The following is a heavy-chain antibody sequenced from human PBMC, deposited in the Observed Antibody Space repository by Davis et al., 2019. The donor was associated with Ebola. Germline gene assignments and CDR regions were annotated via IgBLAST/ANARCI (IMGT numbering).Heavy chain of an antibody. V-gene: IGHV3-30-3*01. CDR2: ISYDGSNK. D-gene: IGHD3-22*01. CDR1: GFTFSSYA. CDR3: ARGGPSMIVVVNPFDY. J-gene: IGHJ4*02. Sequence: GGSLRPSCAASGFTFSSYAMHWVRQAPGKGLEWVAVISYDGSNKYYADSVKGRFTISRDNSKNTMYLQMNSLRAEDTAVYYCARGGPSMIVVVNPFDYWGQGTLVTVSS.